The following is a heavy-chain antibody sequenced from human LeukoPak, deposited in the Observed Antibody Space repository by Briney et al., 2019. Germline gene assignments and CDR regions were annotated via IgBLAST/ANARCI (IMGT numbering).Heavy chain of an antibody. D-gene: IGHD6-19*01. Sequence: GASLRLSCAASGFTFSSYAMSWVRQAPGKGLEWVSAISGSGGSTYYADSVKGRFTISRDDSKNTLYLQMNSLRAEDTAVYYCAKEWKVAGVLFDYWGQGTLVTVSS. CDR1: GFTFSSYA. V-gene: IGHV3-23*01. CDR3: AKEWKVAGVLFDY. CDR2: ISGSGGST. J-gene: IGHJ4*02.